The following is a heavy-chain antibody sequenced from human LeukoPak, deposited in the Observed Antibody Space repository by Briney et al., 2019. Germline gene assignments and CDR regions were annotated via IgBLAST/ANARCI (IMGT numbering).Heavy chain of an antibody. J-gene: IGHJ6*03. Sequence: GGSLRLSCAASGFTFDDYGMSWVRQAPGKGLEWISGINWNGGSTGYADSVKGRFTISRDNAKNSLYLQMNSLRAEDTALYYCARLPVVGATSNYYYYYMDVWGKGTTVTVSS. CDR3: ARLPVVGATSNYYYYYMDV. CDR1: GFTFDDYG. CDR2: INWNGGST. D-gene: IGHD1-26*01. V-gene: IGHV3-20*04.